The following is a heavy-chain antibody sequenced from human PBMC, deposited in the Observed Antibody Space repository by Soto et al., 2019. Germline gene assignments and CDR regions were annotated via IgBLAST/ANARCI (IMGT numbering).Heavy chain of an antibody. CDR1: GYTFTSYY. J-gene: IGHJ4*02. CDR3: AKSKNWYDGGSRFFDY. CDR2: INPSGGST. V-gene: IGHV1-46*01. D-gene: IGHD1-1*01. Sequence: QVQLVQSGAEVKKPGASVKVSCKASGYTFTSYYMHWWRQAPGQGLEWMGIINPSGGSTSYTEKFQGRVTMTRDTSTSTVYMELSSLRSDDTAVYYCAKSKNWYDGGSRFFDYWGQGTLVTVSS.